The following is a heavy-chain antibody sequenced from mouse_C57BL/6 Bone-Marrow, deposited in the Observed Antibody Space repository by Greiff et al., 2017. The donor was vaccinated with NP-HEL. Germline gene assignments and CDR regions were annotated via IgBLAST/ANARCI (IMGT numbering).Heavy chain of an antibody. Sequence: EVPRVESGGGLVQPGESLKLSCESNEYEFPSHDMSWVRKTPEKRLELVAAINSDGGSTYYPDTMERRFIISRDNTKKTLYLQMSSLRSEDTALYYCARHPYYYGRYYYFDYWGQGTTLTVSS. CDR1: EYEFPSHD. D-gene: IGHD1-1*01. CDR3: ARHPYYYGRYYYFDY. J-gene: IGHJ2*01. V-gene: IGHV5-2*01. CDR2: INSDGGST.